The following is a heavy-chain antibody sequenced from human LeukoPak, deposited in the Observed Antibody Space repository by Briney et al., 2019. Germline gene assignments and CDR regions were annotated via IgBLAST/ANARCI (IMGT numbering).Heavy chain of an antibody. CDR1: GGSFSGYY. CDR3: ARDRGRSGYYSWFDP. D-gene: IGHD3-3*01. Sequence: SETLSLTCAVYGGSFSGYYWSWIRQPPGKGLEWIGEINHRGSTNYNPSLKSRVTISVDTSKNQFSVKLSSVTAADTAVYYCARDRGRSGYYSWFDPWGQGTLVNVSS. J-gene: IGHJ5*02. V-gene: IGHV4-34*01. CDR2: INHRGST.